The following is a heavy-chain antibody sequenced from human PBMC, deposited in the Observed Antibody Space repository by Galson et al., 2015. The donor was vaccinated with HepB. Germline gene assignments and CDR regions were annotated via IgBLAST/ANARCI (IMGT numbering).Heavy chain of an antibody. D-gene: IGHD6-13*01. V-gene: IGHV1-69*06. CDR3: ARIAVSGMGGGDY. CDR2: IIPIFGTA. J-gene: IGHJ4*02. Sequence: SVKVSCKAYGGTFSSYAISWAGQAPGQGLEWMGGIIPIFGTAHYAQKFQGRVTITADKSTSTAYLELSRLSPQDTAVYYSARIAVSGMGGGDYWGREPWSPSPQ. CDR1: GGTFSSYA.